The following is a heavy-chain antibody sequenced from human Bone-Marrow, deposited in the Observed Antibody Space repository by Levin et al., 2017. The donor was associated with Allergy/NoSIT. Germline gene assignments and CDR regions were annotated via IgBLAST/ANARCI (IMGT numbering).Heavy chain of an antibody. Sequence: PGGSLRLSCAASGFTFRGYGFHWVRQAPGKGLEWVAVIWLDGRSQHYADSVKGRFTISRDNSNNTLFLQMDSLSAEDTAIYYCAKSPTLTGYYEWFDPWGQGTLVTVSS. CDR2: IWLDGRSQ. CDR3: AKSPTLTGYYEWFDP. J-gene: IGHJ5*02. CDR1: GFTFRGYG. D-gene: IGHD3-9*01. V-gene: IGHV3-33*03.